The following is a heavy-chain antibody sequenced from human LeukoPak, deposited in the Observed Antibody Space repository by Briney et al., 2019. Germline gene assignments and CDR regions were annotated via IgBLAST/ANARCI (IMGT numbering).Heavy chain of an antibody. CDR3: AKRGSTTYHFDS. V-gene: IGHV3-23*01. CDR2: ISGNGVGT. J-gene: IGHJ4*02. Sequence: QSGGSLRLSCAASGFTFSSFAMRWVRQAPGKGLEWVSSISGNGVGTYYADSVKGRFTISRDNSKNSLSLQMNSLRVEDTAVYYCAKRGSTTYHFDSWGQGTLVTVSS. CDR1: GFTFSSFA. D-gene: IGHD2-2*01.